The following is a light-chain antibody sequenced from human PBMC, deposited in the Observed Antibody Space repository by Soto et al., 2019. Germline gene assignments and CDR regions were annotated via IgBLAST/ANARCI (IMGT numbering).Light chain of an antibody. CDR3: QQYGSSPIT. CDR2: AAS. Sequence: EIVLTQSPGTLSLSPGEGITLSCRASQTVSKNYLAWYQQKPGQAPRLLIYAASTRATGIPDRFSGSGSGTDFTLTISRLEPEDFAVYYCQQYGSSPITFGQGTRLENK. J-gene: IGKJ5*01. V-gene: IGKV3-20*01. CDR1: QTVSKNY.